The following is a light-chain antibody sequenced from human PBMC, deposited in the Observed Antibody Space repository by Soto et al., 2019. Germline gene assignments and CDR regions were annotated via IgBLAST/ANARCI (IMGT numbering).Light chain of an antibody. CDR2: EVS. CDR3: SSYTSSGPV. J-gene: IGLJ2*01. CDR1: SSDVGGYDY. Sequence: QSVLTQPASVSGSPGQSITISCTGTSSDVGGYDYVSWYQQHPGKAPKLMISEVSNRPSGVSHRFSGSKSDNTASLTISGLQSEDEADYYCSSYTSSGPVFGGGTKLTVL. V-gene: IGLV2-14*01.